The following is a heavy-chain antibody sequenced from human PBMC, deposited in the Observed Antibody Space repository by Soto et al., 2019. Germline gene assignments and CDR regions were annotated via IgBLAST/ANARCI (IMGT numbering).Heavy chain of an antibody. Sequence: SETLSLTCAVYGVSFSGYYWTWIRQPPGKGLEWIGEINHSGNTNYNPSLKRRVTTSVDTSKNQFSLKLSSVTAADTAVYYCARGGYCSGGTCYWKGAWFDPWGQGTLVTVSS. J-gene: IGHJ5*02. V-gene: IGHV4-34*01. D-gene: IGHD2-15*01. CDR3: ARGGYCSGGTCYWKGAWFDP. CDR2: INHSGNT. CDR1: GVSFSGYY.